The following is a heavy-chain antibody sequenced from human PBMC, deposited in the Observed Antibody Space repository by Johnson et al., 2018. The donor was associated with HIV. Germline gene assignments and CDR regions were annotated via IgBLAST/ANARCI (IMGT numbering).Heavy chain of an antibody. CDR2: IYSGGST. CDR3: ARDSVMLVDGAFDI. V-gene: IGHV3-53*01. D-gene: IGHD1-26*01. CDR1: GFTVSSNY. J-gene: IGHJ3*02. Sequence: VQLVESGGGLIQPGGSLRLSCAASGFTVSSNYMSWVRQAPGKGLEWVSVIYSGGSTYYADSVKGRFTISRDNSKNTLYLQMNSMRAEDTAVYYCARDSVMLVDGAFDIWGQGTMVTVSS.